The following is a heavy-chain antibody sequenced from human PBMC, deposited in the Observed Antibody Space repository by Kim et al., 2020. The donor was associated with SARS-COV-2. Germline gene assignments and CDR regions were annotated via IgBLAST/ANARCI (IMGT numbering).Heavy chain of an antibody. CDR2: INPSGGST. CDR3: ARDGYYYGSGSYSGDYYYGMDV. D-gene: IGHD3-10*01. J-gene: IGHJ6*02. CDR1: GYTFTSYY. V-gene: IGHV1-46*01. Sequence: ASVKVSCKASGYTFTSYYMHWVRQAPGQGLEWMGIINPSGGSTSYAQKFQGRVTMTRDTSTSTVYMELSSLRSEDTAVYYCARDGYYYGSGSYSGDYYYGMDVWGQGTTVTVSS.